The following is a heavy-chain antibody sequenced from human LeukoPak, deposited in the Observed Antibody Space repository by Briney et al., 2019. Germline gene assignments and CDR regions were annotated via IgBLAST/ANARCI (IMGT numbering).Heavy chain of an antibody. J-gene: IGHJ4*02. CDR1: GFTFSSYD. Sequence: GGSLRLSCAASGFTFSSYDMHWVRQATGKGLEWVSAIGTAGDTYYPGSVKGRFTISRENAKNSSYLQMNSLRAGDTAVYYCARAIRSTSLRYYFDYWGQGTLVTVSS. CDR3: ARAIRSTSLRYYFDY. D-gene: IGHD2-2*01. CDR2: IGTAGDT. V-gene: IGHV3-13*01.